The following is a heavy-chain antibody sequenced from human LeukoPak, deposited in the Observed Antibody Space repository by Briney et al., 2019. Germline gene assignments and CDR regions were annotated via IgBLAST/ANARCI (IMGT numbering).Heavy chain of an antibody. D-gene: IGHD2/OR15-2a*01. Sequence: GGSLRLSCKGSAVTFGDFAVTWFRQAPGKRLEWVGFVRTKTHGGAPETAASVKGRFNVSRDDSEGIAYLQMTSLRAEDTAMYYCARVSFREYRGYTWFEPWGQGTLVTVSS. CDR3: ARVSFREYRGYTWFEP. V-gene: IGHV3-49*03. CDR1: AVTFGDFA. J-gene: IGHJ5*02. CDR2: VRTKTHGGAP.